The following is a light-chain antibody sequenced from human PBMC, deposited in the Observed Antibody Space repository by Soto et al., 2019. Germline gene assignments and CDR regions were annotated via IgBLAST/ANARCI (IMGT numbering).Light chain of an antibody. CDR1: QGISDS. J-gene: IGKJ3*01. V-gene: IGKV1-27*01. CDR3: QKYNSAPFT. Sequence: DIQMTQSPSSLSASVGDRVTITCRASQGISDSLAWYQEKPGKVPKLVIYAASTLRSGVPSRFSGSGSGNDFTLTISSLQPEYVATYYCQKYNSAPFTCGPGPKVEI. CDR2: AAS.